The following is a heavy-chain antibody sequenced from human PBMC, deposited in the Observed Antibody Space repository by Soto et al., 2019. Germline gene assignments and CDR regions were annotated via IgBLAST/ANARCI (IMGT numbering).Heavy chain of an antibody. CDR3: AKAANYNNPPYNWFDP. D-gene: IGHD4-4*01. Sequence: PVGSLRLSGAASGFTFSSYAMSWVRQAPGKGLEWVSAISGAGGTTYYTDSVKGRFTISRDNSKNTLYLQMNSLRAGDTAVYYCAKAANYNNPPYNWFDPWGQGTLVTVSS. V-gene: IGHV3-23*01. CDR2: ISGAGGTT. CDR1: GFTFSSYA. J-gene: IGHJ5*02.